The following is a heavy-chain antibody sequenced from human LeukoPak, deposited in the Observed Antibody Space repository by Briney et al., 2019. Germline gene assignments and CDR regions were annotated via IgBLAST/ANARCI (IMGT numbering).Heavy chain of an antibody. CDR1: GGSISSYY. CDR2: IYYSGST. Sequence: PSETLSLTFTVSGGSISSYYWSWIRQPPGKGLEWIGYIYYSGSTNYNPSLKSRVTISVGTSKNQFSLKLSSVTAADTAVYYCARSSGSYYFASTDYWGQGTLVTVSP. CDR3: ARSSGSYYFASTDY. J-gene: IGHJ4*02. D-gene: IGHD1-26*01. V-gene: IGHV4-59*01.